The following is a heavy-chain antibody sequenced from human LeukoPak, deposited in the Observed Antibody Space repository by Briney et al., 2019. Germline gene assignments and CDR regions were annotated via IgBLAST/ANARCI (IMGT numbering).Heavy chain of an antibody. D-gene: IGHD3-10*01. CDR1: GYTFTSYY. CDR3: ARDSDYGSGSYYLDYYYYYYMDV. V-gene: IGHV1-46*01. CDR2: INPSGGST. J-gene: IGHJ6*03. Sequence: ASVKVSCKASGYTFTSYYMHWVRQAPGQGLEWMGIINPSGGSTSYAQKFQGRVTMTRDMSTSTVYMELSSLRSEDTAVYSCARDSDYGSGSYYLDYYYYYYMDVWGKGTTVTVSS.